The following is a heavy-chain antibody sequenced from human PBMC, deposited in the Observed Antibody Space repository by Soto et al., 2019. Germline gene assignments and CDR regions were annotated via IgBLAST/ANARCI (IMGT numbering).Heavy chain of an antibody. CDR1: GFTFRNYP. J-gene: IGHJ4*03. D-gene: IGHD5-18*01. CDR2: ISKDGSNK. Sequence: GGSLRLSCAASGFTFRNYPMHWVRQAPGEGLEWVASISKDGSNKNYADSGKDRFTISRDNSKNTLYLQINSLRGGDTAVYYCAREGYSYGSLDYWGQGTLVTV. CDR3: AREGYSYGSLDY. V-gene: IGHV3-30*04.